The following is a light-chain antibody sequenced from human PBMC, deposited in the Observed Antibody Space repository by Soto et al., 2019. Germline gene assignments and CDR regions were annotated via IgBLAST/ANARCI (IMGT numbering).Light chain of an antibody. Sequence: EIVLTQSPATLSLSPGERATLSCRASQSVSSYLAWYQQKPGQAPRLLIYDASNRATGIPARFSGSGSGTDFTLSISSLEPEDFAVYYCQQRSNWLGTFGHGTKVDIK. CDR2: DAS. V-gene: IGKV3-11*01. J-gene: IGKJ3*01. CDR3: QQRSNWLGT. CDR1: QSVSSY.